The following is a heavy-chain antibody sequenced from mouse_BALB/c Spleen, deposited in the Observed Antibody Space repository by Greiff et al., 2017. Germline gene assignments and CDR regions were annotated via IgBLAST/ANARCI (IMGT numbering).Heavy chain of an antibody. D-gene: IGHD3-1*01. CDR1: GFNIKDTY. Sequence: VQLKESGAELVKPGASVKLSCTASGFNIKDTYMHWVKQRPEQGLEWIGRIDPANGNTKYDPKFQGKATITADTSSNTAYLQLSSLTSEDTAVYYCARSLSYYYAMDYWGQGTSVTVSS. J-gene: IGHJ4*01. CDR2: IDPANGNT. V-gene: IGHV14-3*02. CDR3: ARSLSYYYAMDY.